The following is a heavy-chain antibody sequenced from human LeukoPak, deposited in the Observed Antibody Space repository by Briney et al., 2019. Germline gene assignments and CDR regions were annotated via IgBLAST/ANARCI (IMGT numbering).Heavy chain of an antibody. Sequence: ASVKVSCKASGYTFTGYYMHWVRQAPGQGLEWMGRINPNSGGTNYAQKFHGRVTMTRDTSISTAYMELSRLRSDDTAVYYCAREVRFLEWYEDGMDVWGQGTTVTVSS. D-gene: IGHD3-3*01. J-gene: IGHJ6*02. CDR1: GYTFTGYY. V-gene: IGHV1-2*06. CDR3: AREVRFLEWYEDGMDV. CDR2: INPNSGGT.